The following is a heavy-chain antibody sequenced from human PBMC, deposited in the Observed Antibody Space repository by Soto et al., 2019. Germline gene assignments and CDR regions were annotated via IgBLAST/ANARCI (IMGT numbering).Heavy chain of an antibody. CDR3: ARGAAPYYYYYMDV. CDR1: GYTFTGYY. CDR2: INPNSGGT. Sequence: ASVKVSCKASGYTFTGYYMHWVRQAPGQGLEWMGWINPNSGGTNYAQKFQGWVTMTRDTSISTAYMELSRLRSDDTAVYYCARGAAPYYYYYMDVWGKGTTVTVSS. D-gene: IGHD2-15*01. V-gene: IGHV1-2*04. J-gene: IGHJ6*03.